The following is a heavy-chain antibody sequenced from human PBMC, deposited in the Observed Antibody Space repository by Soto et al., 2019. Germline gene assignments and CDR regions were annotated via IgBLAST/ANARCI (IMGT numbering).Heavy chain of an antibody. CDR3: AAALGARSYYYYGMDV. J-gene: IGHJ6*02. D-gene: IGHD1-26*01. CDR1: GGSISSYY. CDR2: IYYSGST. V-gene: IGHV4-59*01. Sequence: SETLSLTCTVSGGSISSYYWSWIRQPPGKGLEWIGYIYYSGSTNYNPSLKSRVTISVDTSKNQFSLKLSSVTAADTAVYYCAAALGARSYYYYGMDVWGQGTTVTVS.